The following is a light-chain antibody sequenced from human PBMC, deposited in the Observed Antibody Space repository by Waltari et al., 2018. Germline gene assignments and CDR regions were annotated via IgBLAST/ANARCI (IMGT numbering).Light chain of an antibody. Sequence: QSALTQPASMSGSPGQSITISCTGTSDDIGNYRYVSWYQQHSGRAPKLILYEVTNRPSGVSDRFSGSKSGNTASLTISGLQTEDEADYYCAAYASTNTLLFGGGTQLTVL. J-gene: IGLJ2*01. CDR1: SDDIGNYRY. CDR2: EVT. CDR3: AAYASTNTLL. V-gene: IGLV2-14*01.